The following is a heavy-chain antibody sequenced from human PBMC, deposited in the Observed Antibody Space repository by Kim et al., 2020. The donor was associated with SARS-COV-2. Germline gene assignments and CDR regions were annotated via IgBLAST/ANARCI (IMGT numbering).Heavy chain of an antibody. Sequence: ASVKVSCKASGYTFNAQILHWVRQAPGQGLEWMGRMSPNNGGTDYAQKFQGRVTMTRDAPITTAYMELRRLRSDDTAVYYCVSERYSFGQRPPFDLWGQG. CDR1: GYTFNAQI. CDR3: VSERYSFGQRPPFDL. CDR2: MSPNNGGT. J-gene: IGHJ4*02. D-gene: IGHD5-18*01. V-gene: IGHV1-2*06.